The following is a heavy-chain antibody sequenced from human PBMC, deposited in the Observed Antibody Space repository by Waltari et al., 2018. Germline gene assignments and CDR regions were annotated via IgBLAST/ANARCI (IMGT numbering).Heavy chain of an antibody. V-gene: IGHV4-61*09. CDR2: IYTSGTT. CDR1: GGSISSGSYY. J-gene: IGHJ6*02. CDR3: ARLTGAVAGYYYYYGMDV. Sequence: QVQLQESGPGLVKPSQTLSLTCTVSGGSISSGSYYWSWIRQPAGKGLEWIGYIYTSGTTNYTPSLKSRATISVDTSKNQFSLKLSSVTAADTAVYYCARLTGAVAGYYYYYGMDVWGQGTTVTVSS. D-gene: IGHD6-19*01.